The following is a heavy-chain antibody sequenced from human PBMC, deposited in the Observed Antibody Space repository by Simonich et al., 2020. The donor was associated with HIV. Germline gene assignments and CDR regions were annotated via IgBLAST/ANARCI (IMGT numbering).Heavy chain of an antibody. CDR3: AKDKGAYYGSGSPVY. D-gene: IGHD3-10*01. CDR1: GFTFDDYA. V-gene: IGHV3-9*01. Sequence: EVQLVESGGGLVQPGRSLRLSCAASGFTFDDYAMHWVRQDPGKSPEWVSDISGNSGSIGYADSVKGRFTISRDNAKISLYLQMNRLRAEDTALYYCAKDKGAYYGSGSPVYWGQGTLVTVSS. J-gene: IGHJ4*02. CDR2: ISGNSGSI.